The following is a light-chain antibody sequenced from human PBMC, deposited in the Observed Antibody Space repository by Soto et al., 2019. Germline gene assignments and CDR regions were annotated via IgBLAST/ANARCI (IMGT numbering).Light chain of an antibody. CDR1: SSDVGAYDS. CDR3: SSFTASSTYV. J-gene: IGLJ1*01. Sequence: QSVLTQPASVSGSPGQSITISCTGTSSDVGAYDSVSWYQQYPGRAPKLMIHQVNNRPSGVSNRFSGSKSGNSASLTISGLQAEDEADYYCSSFTASSTYVVGAGTKVTVL. CDR2: QVN. V-gene: IGLV2-14*01.